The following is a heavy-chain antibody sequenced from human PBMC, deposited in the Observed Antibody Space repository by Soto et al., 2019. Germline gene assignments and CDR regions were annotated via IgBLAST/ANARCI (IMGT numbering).Heavy chain of an antibody. CDR3: ACIFSGGYGYGFYYYGMDV. D-gene: IGHD5-18*01. V-gene: IGHV4-39*01. Sequence: SETLSLTCTVSGGSISSSSYYWGWIRQPPGKGLEWIGSIYYSGSTYYNPSLKSRVTISVDTSKNQFSLRLSSVTAADTAVYYCACIFSGGYGYGFYYYGMDVWGQGTTVTVSS. CDR1: GGSISSSSYY. J-gene: IGHJ6*02. CDR2: IYYSGST.